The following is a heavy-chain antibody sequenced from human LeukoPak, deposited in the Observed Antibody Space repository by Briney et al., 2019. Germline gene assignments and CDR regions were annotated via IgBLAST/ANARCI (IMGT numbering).Heavy chain of an antibody. J-gene: IGHJ4*02. Sequence: PGGSLRLSRAASGFTFSSYSMNWVRQAPGKGLEWVSYISSSSSTIYYADSVKGRFTISRDNAKNSLYLQMNSLRAEDTAVYYCARVSSSADYWGQGTLVTVSS. D-gene: IGHD6-13*01. CDR1: GFTFSSYS. CDR3: ARVSSSADY. V-gene: IGHV3-48*04. CDR2: ISSSSSTI.